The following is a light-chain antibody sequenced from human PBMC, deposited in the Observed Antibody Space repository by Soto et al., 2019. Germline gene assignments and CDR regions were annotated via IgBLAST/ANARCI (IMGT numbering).Light chain of an antibody. CDR2: GAS. CDR3: QQYSNWPKT. Sequence: IVMTQSPATLSVSPGERATLSCRASQSLSNNLAWYQQKPGQAPRLLLYGASTRATGIPARFSGSGSGTEFTLTISSLQSEDFAVYYCQQYSNWPKTFGRGTKVDIK. V-gene: IGKV3-15*01. CDR1: QSLSNN. J-gene: IGKJ1*01.